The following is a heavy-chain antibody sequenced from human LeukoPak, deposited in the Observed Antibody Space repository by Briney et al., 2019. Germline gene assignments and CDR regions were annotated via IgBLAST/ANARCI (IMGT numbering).Heavy chain of an antibody. D-gene: IGHD6-19*01. J-gene: IGHJ4*02. CDR1: GFTFSSYS. V-gene: IGHV3-21*04. Sequence: PGGSLRLSCAASGFTFSSYSRNWVRQAPGKGLEWVSSISSSSSYIYYADSVKGRFTISRDNAKNVLYLQMNSLRADDTAVYFCARDSTWLLDYWGQGTLITVSS. CDR2: ISSSSSYI. CDR3: ARDSTWLLDY.